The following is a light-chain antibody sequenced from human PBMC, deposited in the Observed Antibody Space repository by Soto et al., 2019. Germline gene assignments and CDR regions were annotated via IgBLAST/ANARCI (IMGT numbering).Light chain of an antibody. CDR1: SSNIENNY. V-gene: IGLV1-51*01. CDR2: DNN. CDR3: GTWDNSLSAGV. J-gene: IGLJ2*01. Sequence: QSVLTQPPPVSAAPGQKVTISCSGSSSNIENNYVSWYQQLPGTAPKLLIYDNNKRPSGIPDRFSGSKSGTSATLGITGLQTGDEAEYYCGTWDNSLSAGVFGGGTQLTVL.